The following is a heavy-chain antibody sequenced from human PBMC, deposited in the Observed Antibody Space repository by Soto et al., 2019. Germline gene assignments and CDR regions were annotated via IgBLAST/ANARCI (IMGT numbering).Heavy chain of an antibody. CDR1: GFTFSSNA. V-gene: IGHV3-23*01. J-gene: IGHJ4*02. CDR2: IRGSEGST. CDR3: AGGWV. Sequence: EVQLLESGGGLVQPGGSLRLSCAASGFTFSSNAMIWVRQAPGKGLEWVSAIRGSEGSTYYADSVKGRFTISRDNSKNTVHLKMNSRRGEDTAVYYCAGGWVGGQGTLVTVSS. D-gene: IGHD2-15*01.